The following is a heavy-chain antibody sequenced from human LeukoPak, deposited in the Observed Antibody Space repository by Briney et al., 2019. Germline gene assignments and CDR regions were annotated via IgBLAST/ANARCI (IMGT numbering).Heavy chain of an antibody. J-gene: IGHJ4*02. V-gene: IGHV1-2*02. CDR2: INPNSGGT. CDR3: ARDPGQGYCSGGSCYGD. Sequence: ASVKVSCKASGYTFTGYYMHWVRQAPGQGLEWMGWINPNSGGTNYAQKLQGRVTMTRDTSISTAYMELSRLRSDDTAVYYCARDPGQGYCSGGSCYGDWGQGTLVTVSS. CDR1: GYTFTGYY. D-gene: IGHD2-15*01.